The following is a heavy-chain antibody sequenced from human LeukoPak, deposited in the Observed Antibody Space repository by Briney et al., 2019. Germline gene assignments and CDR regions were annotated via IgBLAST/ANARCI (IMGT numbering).Heavy chain of an antibody. CDR2: IYYSGST. V-gene: IGHV4-39*01. Sequence: PSETLSLTCTVSGGSISSSSYYWGWIRQPPGKGLEWIGSIYYSGSTYYTPSLKSRVTISVDTSKNQFSLKLSSLTAADTAVYYCARQTLLDACWFDPWGQGTLVTVSS. CDR3: ARQTLLDACWFDP. D-gene: IGHD3-16*01. J-gene: IGHJ5*02. CDR1: GGSISSSSYY.